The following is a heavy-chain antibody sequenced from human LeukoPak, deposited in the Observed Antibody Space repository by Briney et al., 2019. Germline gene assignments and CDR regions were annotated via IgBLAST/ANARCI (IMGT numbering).Heavy chain of an antibody. CDR2: LKGTGEK. CDR3: ASLSGSYLGPLSFDY. D-gene: IGHD1-26*01. CDR1: GFSFSSYA. J-gene: IGHJ4*02. Sequence: GGSLRLSCVASGFSFSSYAMSWVRQTPARGLEWVSSLKGTGEKYYADSVKGRFTISRDNSKNTLYLQMNSLRAEDTAVYYCASLSGSYLGPLSFDYWGQGTLVTVSS. V-gene: IGHV3-23*01.